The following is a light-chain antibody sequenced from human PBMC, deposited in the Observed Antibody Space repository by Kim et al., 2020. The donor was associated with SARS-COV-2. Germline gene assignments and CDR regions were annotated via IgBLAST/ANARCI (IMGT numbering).Light chain of an antibody. CDR3: NSRDNNDNVL. V-gene: IGLV3-19*01. Sequence: SSELTQDPAVSVALGQTVRITCQGDSLRSYYTTWFQQKPGQAPIVVVYGKNNLPSGIPARFSGSSSGNTASLTIPGTQAGDEADYYCNSRDNNDNVLFGG. CDR2: GKN. J-gene: IGLJ2*01. CDR1: SLRSYY.